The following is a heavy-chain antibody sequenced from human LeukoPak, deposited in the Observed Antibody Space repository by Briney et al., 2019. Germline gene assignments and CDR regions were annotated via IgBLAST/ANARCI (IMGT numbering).Heavy chain of an antibody. V-gene: IGHV3-7*01. CDR2: IKQDGSEK. CDR1: GFTFSSYW. J-gene: IGHJ4*02. Sequence: GGSLRLSCAASGFTFSSYWMSWVRQAPGKGLEWVANIKQDGSEKYYVDSVKGRFTISRDNAKNSLYLQMNSLRAEDTAVYYCARVMGECSSSGTYYFDYWGQGTLVTVSS. D-gene: IGHD6-6*01. CDR3: ARVMGECSSSGTYYFDY.